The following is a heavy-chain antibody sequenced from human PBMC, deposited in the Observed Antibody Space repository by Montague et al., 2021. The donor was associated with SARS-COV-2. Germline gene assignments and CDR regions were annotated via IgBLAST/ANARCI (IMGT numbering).Heavy chain of an antibody. D-gene: IGHD4-23*01. V-gene: IGHV4-39*01. CDR2: ICYGGST. CDR3: ARRRDRSTVVSPAVFDL. J-gene: IGHJ3*01. Sequence: SETLSLTCSVSSDSISSRSYCWAWIRQSPGKGLEWIGNICYGGSTYYXPSLRSRVVMSAETSKSQFSLKLYSVAAADTSIYYCARRRDRSTVVSPAVFDLWDQGTMVIVSS. CDR1: SDSISSRSYC.